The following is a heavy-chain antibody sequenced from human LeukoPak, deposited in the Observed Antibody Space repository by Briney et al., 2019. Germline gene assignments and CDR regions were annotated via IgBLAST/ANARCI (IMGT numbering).Heavy chain of an antibody. CDR1: GFTFSSYV. CDR2: ISGSGGST. Sequence: GGSLRLSCAASGFTFSSYVMSWVRQAPGKGLEWVSAISGSGGSTYYADSVKGRFTISRDNSKNTLYLQMNSLRAEDTAVYYSAKDFGEYQLLSYDYWGQGTLVTVSS. CDR3: AKDFGEYQLLSYDY. V-gene: IGHV3-23*01. J-gene: IGHJ4*02. D-gene: IGHD2-2*01.